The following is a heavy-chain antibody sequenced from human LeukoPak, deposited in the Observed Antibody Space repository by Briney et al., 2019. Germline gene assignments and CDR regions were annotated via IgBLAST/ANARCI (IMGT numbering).Heavy chain of an antibody. V-gene: IGHV4-4*07. CDR2: IYSSGST. J-gene: IGHJ5*02. CDR3: ARGQGLPHNWFDP. Sequence: SETLSLTCTVSGGSISSYYWSWIRQPAGKGLEWIGRIYSSGSTNYNPSLKSRVTMAVNTSMNQFSLNLNSVTAADTAMYYCARGQGLPHNWFDPWGQGTLVTVSS. CDR1: GGSISSYY. D-gene: IGHD6-19*01.